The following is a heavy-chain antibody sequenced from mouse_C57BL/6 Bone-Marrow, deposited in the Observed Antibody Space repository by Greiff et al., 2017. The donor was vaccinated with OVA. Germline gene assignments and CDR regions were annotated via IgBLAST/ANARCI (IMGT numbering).Heavy chain of an antibody. J-gene: IGHJ3*01. CDR2: IHPNSGST. Sequence: QVQLQQPGAELVKPGASVKLSCKASGYTFTSYWMHWVKQRPGQGLEWIGMIHPNSGSTNYNEKFKSKATLTVAKSSSTAYMQLSSLTSEDSAVDYCARSRGSTMVTRFDYWGQGTLVTVSA. V-gene: IGHV1-64*01. CDR1: GYTFTSYW. D-gene: IGHD2-2*01. CDR3: ARSRGSTMVTRFDY.